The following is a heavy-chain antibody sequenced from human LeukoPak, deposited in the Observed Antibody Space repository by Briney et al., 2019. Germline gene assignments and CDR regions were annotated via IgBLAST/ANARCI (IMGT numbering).Heavy chain of an antibody. CDR3: ARGPSIAAAGTYY. V-gene: IGHV1-2*02. CDR1: GYTFTGYY. D-gene: IGHD6-13*01. CDR2: INPNSGGT. J-gene: IGHJ4*02. Sequence: ASVKVSCKASGYTFTGYYMHWVRQAPGHGLEWMGWINPNSGGTNYAQKFQGRVTMTRDTSISTAYMELSRLRSDDTAVYYCARGPSIAAAGTYYWGQGTLVTVSS.